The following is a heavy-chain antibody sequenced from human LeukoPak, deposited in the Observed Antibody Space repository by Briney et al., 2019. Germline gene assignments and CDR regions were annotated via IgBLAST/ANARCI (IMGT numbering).Heavy chain of an antibody. CDR3: AKEGPAVPAAMKGYGMDV. CDR2: ISYDGSNK. CDR1: GFTFSSYG. D-gene: IGHD2-2*01. J-gene: IGHJ6*02. V-gene: IGHV3-30*18. Sequence: GRSLRLSCAASGFTFSSYGMHRVRQAPGKGLEWVAVISYDGSNKYYADSVKGRFTISRDNSKNTLYLQMNSLRAEDTAVYYCAKEGPAVPAAMKGYGMDVWGQGTTVTVSS.